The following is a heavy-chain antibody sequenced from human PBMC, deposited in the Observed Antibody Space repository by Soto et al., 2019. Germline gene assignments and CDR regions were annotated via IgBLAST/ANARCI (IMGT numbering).Heavy chain of an antibody. Sequence: GASVKVSCKASGGTFSSYAISWVREAPGQGLEWMGGIIPIFGTANYAQKFQGRVTITADESTSTAYMELSSLRSEDTAVYYCARPDYYDSSSDYWGQGTLVTVS. D-gene: IGHD3-22*01. V-gene: IGHV1-69*13. J-gene: IGHJ4*02. CDR1: GGTFSSYA. CDR3: ARPDYYDSSSDY. CDR2: IIPIFGTA.